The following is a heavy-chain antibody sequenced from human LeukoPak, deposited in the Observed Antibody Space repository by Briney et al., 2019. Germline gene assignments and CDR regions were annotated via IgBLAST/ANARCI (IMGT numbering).Heavy chain of an antibody. D-gene: IGHD3-10*01. Sequence: SETLSLTCAVYGGSFSGYYWSWIRQPPGKGLEWIGEINHSGSTNYSPSLKSRVTISLDTSRNQFSLKLTSVTAADTAVYYCAKSNGYGLVDIWGQGTMVTVSS. J-gene: IGHJ3*02. CDR1: GGSFSGYY. CDR2: INHSGST. CDR3: AKSNGYGLVDI. V-gene: IGHV4-34*01.